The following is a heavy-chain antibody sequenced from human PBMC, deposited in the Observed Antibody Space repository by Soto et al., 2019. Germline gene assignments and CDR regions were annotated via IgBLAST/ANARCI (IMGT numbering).Heavy chain of an antibody. D-gene: IGHD6-13*01. CDR2: IRRHADGGTT. Sequence: PGESLRLSCAASGFTISDYTVIWLRQAARQGLDRGGFIRRHADGGTTECAASVDGRFTVSRDDSRGITVLQIHSLKTADTAGYSCTTGAAAAPPSYYYGMDVWGQGSTVTVSS. V-gene: IGHV3-49*03. CDR1: GFTISDYT. CDR3: TTGAAAAPPSYYYGMDV. J-gene: IGHJ6*02.